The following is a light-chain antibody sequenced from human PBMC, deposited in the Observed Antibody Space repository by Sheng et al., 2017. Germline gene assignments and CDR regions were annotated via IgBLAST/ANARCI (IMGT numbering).Light chain of an antibody. CDR2: EVS. J-gene: IGLJ2*01. CDR1: SSDVGGYNY. CDR3: SSYTSSSTVV. Sequence: QSALTQPPSASGSPGQSVTISCTGTSSDVGGYNYVSWYQQHPGKAPKLMTYEVSKRPSGVPDRFSGSKSGNTASLTVSGLQAEDEADYYCSSYTSSSTVVFGGGTKLTVL. V-gene: IGLV2-8*01.